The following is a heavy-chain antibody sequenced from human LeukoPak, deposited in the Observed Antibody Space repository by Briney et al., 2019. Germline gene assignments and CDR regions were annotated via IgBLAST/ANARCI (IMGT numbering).Heavy chain of an antibody. CDR2: ISGSGGST. V-gene: IGHV3-23*01. D-gene: IGHD3-3*01. CDR1: GFTFSSYA. CDR3: ARGAITIFGVVPQYYMDV. J-gene: IGHJ6*03. Sequence: GGSLRLSCAASGFTFSSYAMSWVRQAPGKGLEWVSAISGSGGSTYYADSVKGRFTISRNNAKNSLYLQMNSLRAEDTAVYYCARGAITIFGVVPQYYMDVWGKGTTVTVSS.